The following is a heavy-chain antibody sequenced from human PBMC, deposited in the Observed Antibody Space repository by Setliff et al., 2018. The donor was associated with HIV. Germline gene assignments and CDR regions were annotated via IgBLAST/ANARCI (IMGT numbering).Heavy chain of an antibody. V-gene: IGHV3-48*01. J-gene: IGHJ3*01. CDR3: TRDNGQSGYSAFDV. CDR2: ITSTGSTI. CDR1: LFTFSDCS. D-gene: IGHD3-3*01. Sequence: PGVSLRLSCAASLFTFSDCSINWVRQAPGKGLEWISYITSTGSTIFYADSVKGRFTISRDFSKNSLYLQMNSLKIEDTAVYFCTRDNGQSGYSAFDVWGQGTMVTVSS.